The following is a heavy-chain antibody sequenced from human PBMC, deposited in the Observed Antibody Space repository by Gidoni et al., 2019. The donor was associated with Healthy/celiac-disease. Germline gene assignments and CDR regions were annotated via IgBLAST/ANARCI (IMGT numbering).Heavy chain of an antibody. D-gene: IGHD1-1*01. Sequence: QVQLVESGGGVVQPGRSLSLSCAASGFTFSSYAMHWGRQAPGKGLEWVAVISYDGSNKYYADSVKGRFTISRDNSKNTLYLQMNSLRAEDTAVYYCARGYGPSSPVTLFDYWGQGTLVTVSS. CDR3: ARGYGPSSPVTLFDY. CDR1: GFTFSSYA. V-gene: IGHV3-30*01. CDR2: ISYDGSNK. J-gene: IGHJ4*02.